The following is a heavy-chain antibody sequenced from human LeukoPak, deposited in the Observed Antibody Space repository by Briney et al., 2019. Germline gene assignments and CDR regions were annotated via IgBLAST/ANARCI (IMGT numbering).Heavy chain of an antibody. CDR2: IYYSGST. CDR1: GGSLSSYY. Sequence: PSETLSLTCTVSGGSLSSYYWSWIRPPPGEGLEWIGYIYYSGSTNYHPSLKSRVTISVDTSKNQFSLKLSSGTAADTAVYYCARVIAAAGTNWFDPWGQGTLVTASS. J-gene: IGHJ5*02. CDR3: ARVIAAAGTNWFDP. V-gene: IGHV4-59*01. D-gene: IGHD6-13*01.